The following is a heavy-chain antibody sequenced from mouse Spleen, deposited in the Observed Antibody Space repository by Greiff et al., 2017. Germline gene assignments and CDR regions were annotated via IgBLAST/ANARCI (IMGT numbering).Heavy chain of an antibody. CDR1: GFTFSRYA. V-gene: IGHV5-9-3*01. J-gene: IGHJ4*01. Sequence: EVQGVESGGGLVKRGGSLKLSCAASGFTFSRYAMSWVRQTPEKRLEWVATVSSGGGNTYYPDSVKGRFTISRDNAKNTLYLQMSSLKSEDTAMYYCTSPSNWDDYAMDYWGQGTSVTVSS. CDR2: VSSGGGNT. CDR3: TSPSNWDDYAMDY. D-gene: IGHD4-1*02.